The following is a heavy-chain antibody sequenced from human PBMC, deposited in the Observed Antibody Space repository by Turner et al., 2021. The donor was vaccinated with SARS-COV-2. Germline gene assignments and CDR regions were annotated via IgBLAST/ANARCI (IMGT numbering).Heavy chain of an antibody. D-gene: IGHD1-1*01. Sequence: QVLVVGSGVRVVHHGRTGRPSCERNGFEFSSSAMHWVRQATGRGLEWVAVISHDGQNENYAASVKVRFTISTDNSKNTVDLRMSTLRVEDTAVYNCARPRLIASTGVAGTIYMFDSWGHGILVIVSS. CDR2: ISHDGQNE. CDR1: GFEFSSSA. V-gene: IGHV3-30*03. J-gene: IGHJ4*03. CDR3: ARPRLIASTGVAGTIYMFDS.